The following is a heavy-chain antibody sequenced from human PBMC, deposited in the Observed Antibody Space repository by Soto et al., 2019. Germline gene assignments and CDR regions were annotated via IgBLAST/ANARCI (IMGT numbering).Heavy chain of an antibody. CDR2: ISSSSSYI. V-gene: IGHV3-21*01. CDR3: ARETAVVWLHX. J-gene: IGHJ6*02. Sequence: GGSLRLSCAASGFTFSSYSMNWVRQAPGKGLEWVSSISSSSSYIYYADSVKVRFTISRDNAKSSLYLQMNSLRAEDTAVYYCARETAVVWLHXWGQATTVTVS. D-gene: IGHD2-15*01. CDR1: GFTFSSYS.